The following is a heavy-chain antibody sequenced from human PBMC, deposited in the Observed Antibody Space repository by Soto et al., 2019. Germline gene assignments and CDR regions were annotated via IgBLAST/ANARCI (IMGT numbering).Heavy chain of an antibody. CDR2: INPNSGGT. D-gene: IGHD5-18*01. CDR1: GYTFTGYY. CDR3: ASLHVHTAMVTTDDY. V-gene: IGHV1-2*02. J-gene: IGHJ4*02. Sequence: ASVKVSCKASGYTFTGYYMHWVRQAPGQGLEWMGWINPNSGGTNYAQKFQGGVTMTRDTSISTAYMELSRLRSDDAAVYYCASLHVHTAMVTTDDYWGQGTLVTVAS.